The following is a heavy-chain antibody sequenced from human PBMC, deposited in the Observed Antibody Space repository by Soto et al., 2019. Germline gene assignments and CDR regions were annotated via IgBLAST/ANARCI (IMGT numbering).Heavy chain of an antibody. CDR3: ARAEYSSSWSPYYYYYGMDV. V-gene: IGHV3-30*14. D-gene: IGHD6-13*01. Sequence: PGGSLRLSCAVSGFTFDSYPMHWVRQAPGKGLEWVAVVSYDGTKEYYADSVKGRFTISRDNSKSTLSLQMNSLRADGTAVYYCARAEYSSSWSPYYYYYGMDVWGQGTTVTVSS. J-gene: IGHJ6*02. CDR2: VSYDGTKE. CDR1: GFTFDSYP.